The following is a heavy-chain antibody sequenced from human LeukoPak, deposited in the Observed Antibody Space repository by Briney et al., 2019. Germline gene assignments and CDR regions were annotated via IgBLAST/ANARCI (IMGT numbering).Heavy chain of an antibody. Sequence: SETLSLTCTVSGGSIRSYYWGWIRQPPGKGLEWIGSIYYSGSTYYNPSLKSRVTISVDTSKNQFSLKLSSVTAADMAVYYCARHRPGGNSFDAFDIWGQGTMVTVSS. CDR1: GGSIRSYY. J-gene: IGHJ3*02. D-gene: IGHD4-23*01. CDR3: ARHRPGGNSFDAFDI. V-gene: IGHV4-39*01. CDR2: IYYSGST.